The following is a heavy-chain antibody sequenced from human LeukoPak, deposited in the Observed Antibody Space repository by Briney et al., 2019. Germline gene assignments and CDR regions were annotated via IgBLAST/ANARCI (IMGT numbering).Heavy chain of an antibody. V-gene: IGHV3-23*01. CDR2: ISGSGGST. CDR1: GFTFSSYG. CDR3: AKARYIVVVPAALDY. Sequence: PGGSLRLSCAASGFTFSSYGMSWVRQAPGKGLEWVSAISGSGGSTYYADSVKGRFTISRDNSKNTLYLQMNSLRAEDTAVYYCAKARYIVVVPAALDYWGQGTLVTVSS. J-gene: IGHJ4*02. D-gene: IGHD2-2*01.